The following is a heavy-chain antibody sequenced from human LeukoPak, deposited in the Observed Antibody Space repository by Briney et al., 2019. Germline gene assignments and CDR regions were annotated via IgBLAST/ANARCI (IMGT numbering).Heavy chain of an antibody. J-gene: IGHJ4*02. CDR2: ISYDGSNK. CDR1: GFTFTVYS. D-gene: IGHD3-22*01. Sequence: GGSLRLSCAASGFTFTVYSMNWVRQAPGKGLEWVAVISYDGSNKYYADSVKGRFTISRDNSKNTLYLQMNSLRAEDTAVYYCARVGGRYDSSGNFDYWGQGTLVTVSS. CDR3: ARVGGRYDSSGNFDY. V-gene: IGHV3-30*03.